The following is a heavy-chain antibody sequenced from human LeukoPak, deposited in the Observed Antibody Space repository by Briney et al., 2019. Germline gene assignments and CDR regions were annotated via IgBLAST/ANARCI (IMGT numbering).Heavy chain of an antibody. D-gene: IGHD1-26*01. V-gene: IGHV3-53*01. CDR1: GLTVSSNY. J-gene: IGHJ4*02. CDR3: ARYPWGVGGTH. CDR2: IYSGGNT. Sequence: GGSLRLSCAASGLTVSSNYMSWVRQAPGKGLEWVSLIYSGGNTYCADSVKGRFTISRDNSKNTLFLQMNSLRAEDTAVYYCARYPWGVGGTHWGQGTLVTVSS.